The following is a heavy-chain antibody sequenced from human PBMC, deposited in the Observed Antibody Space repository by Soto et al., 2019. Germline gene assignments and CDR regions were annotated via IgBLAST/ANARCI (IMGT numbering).Heavy chain of an antibody. CDR2: IYNSGST. Sequence: SATPTLTCTAYGGSFRSNYRAWIRQPPENGLECIGEIYNSGSTYYNPSLKSRVTMSVDTSQNQFSLKLSSVTAADTAVYYCAGRTSLASVEIFSGGLSGYNWVDPWGRGTLVTVSS. J-gene: IGHJ5*01. V-gene: IGHV4-34*01. D-gene: IGHD3-3*01. CDR3: AGRTSLASVEIFSGGLSGYNWVDP. CDR1: GGSFRSNY.